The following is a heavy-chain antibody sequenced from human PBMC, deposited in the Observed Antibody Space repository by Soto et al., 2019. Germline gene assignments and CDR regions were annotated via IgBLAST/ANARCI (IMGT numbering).Heavy chain of an antibody. D-gene: IGHD4-4*01. Sequence: QVHLVQSGAEGKGPGDSMKVSCKTSGYTFTADGINWVRQAPGQGLEWMGWVSAYNGVTNYAQKLHCRVVMTTDTSTKRAYEGLRSMPPEDKAVYYCSRGIALEDYNYWAVWRIGTTVTVSS. CDR3: SRGIALEDYNYWAV. J-gene: IGHJ6*04. CDR2: VSAYNGVT. V-gene: IGHV1-18*01. CDR1: GYTFTADG.